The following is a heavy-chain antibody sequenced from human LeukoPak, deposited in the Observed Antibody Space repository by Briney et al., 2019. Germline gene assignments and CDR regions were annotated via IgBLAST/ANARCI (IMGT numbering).Heavy chain of an antibody. J-gene: IGHJ4*02. V-gene: IGHV3-74*01. Sequence: GGSLRLSCAAPGFTFSSYWMHWVRQAPGKGLVWVSRITNDGSSTSHADSVKGRFTISRDNAKNTLYLQMNSLRAEDTAVYYCAREGDYGDYFDYWGQGTLVTVSS. CDR1: GFTFSSYW. D-gene: IGHD4-17*01. CDR2: ITNDGSST. CDR3: AREGDYGDYFDY.